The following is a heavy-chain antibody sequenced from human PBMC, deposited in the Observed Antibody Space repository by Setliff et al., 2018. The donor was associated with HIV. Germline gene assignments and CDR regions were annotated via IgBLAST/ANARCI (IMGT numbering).Heavy chain of an antibody. CDR3: AKDEKGYYHDSSGYPDAFDL. D-gene: IGHD3-22*01. Sequence: ASVKVSCKASGYTFTSYAMHWLRRAPGQRLEWMGWINAGNGNTKYSQKFQGRVTITRDTSASTAYMDLSSLSSEDTAVYYCAKDEKGYYHDSSGYPDAFDLWGQGTLVTVSS. CDR1: GYTFTSYA. V-gene: IGHV1-3*01. J-gene: IGHJ3*01. CDR2: INAGNGNT.